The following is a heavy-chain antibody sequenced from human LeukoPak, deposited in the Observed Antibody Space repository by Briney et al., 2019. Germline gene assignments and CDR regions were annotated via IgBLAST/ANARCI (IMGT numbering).Heavy chain of an antibody. CDR2: IYYSGST. CDR1: GDSLSNYY. Sequence: PSETLSLTCTVSGDSLSNYYWSWIRQPPGKGLEWIGYIYYSGSTYYNPSLKSRVTISVDTSKNQFSLKLSSVTAADTAVYYCATGHVVRGVIGYFDYWGQGTLVTVSS. J-gene: IGHJ4*02. V-gene: IGHV4-30-4*01. CDR3: ATGHVVRGVIGYFDY. D-gene: IGHD3-10*01.